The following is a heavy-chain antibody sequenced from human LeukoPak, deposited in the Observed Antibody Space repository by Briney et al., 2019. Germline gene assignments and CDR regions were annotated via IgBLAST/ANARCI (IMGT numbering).Heavy chain of an antibody. D-gene: IGHD1-26*01. Sequence: ASVTVSCKASGYTFTSYDINWVRQATGQGLEWMGWMNPNSGNTGYAQKFQGRVTMTRNTSISTAYMELSSLRSEDTAVYYCARRGSYYLDYYYYYYMDVWGKGTTFTVSS. CDR1: GYTFTSYD. CDR2: MNPNSGNT. J-gene: IGHJ6*03. CDR3: ARRGSYYLDYYYYYYMDV. V-gene: IGHV1-8*01.